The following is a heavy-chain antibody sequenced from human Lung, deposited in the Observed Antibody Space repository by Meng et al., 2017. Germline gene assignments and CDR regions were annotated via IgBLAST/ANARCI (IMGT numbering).Heavy chain of an antibody. D-gene: IGHD4-11*01. CDR3: ARGLTTMAHDFDY. Sequence: VQVQKCGAGLLKPSDPLSLHWFVRRGSLSDYYWSWTRQPAGKGLDWIGEINHSGSTNSNPSLESRATISVDTSQNNLSLKLSSVTAADSAVYYCARGLTTMAHDFDYWGQGTLVTVSS. J-gene: IGHJ4*02. V-gene: IGHV4-34*01. CDR2: INHSGST. CDR1: RGSLSDYY.